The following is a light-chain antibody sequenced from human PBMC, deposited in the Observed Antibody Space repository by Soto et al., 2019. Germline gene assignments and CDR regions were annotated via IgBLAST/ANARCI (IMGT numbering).Light chain of an antibody. J-gene: IGKJ5*01. V-gene: IGKV3-15*01. Sequence: EIVMTQSPATLSVSPGERATFSYRASQSVRSNLAWYQQKPGQAPRLLIYDTSIRATGIPARFSGSGSGTEFTLTITSLQSEDLAVYHCQQYHNWPLITFGQGTRLEI. CDR3: QQYHNWPLIT. CDR1: QSVRSN. CDR2: DTS.